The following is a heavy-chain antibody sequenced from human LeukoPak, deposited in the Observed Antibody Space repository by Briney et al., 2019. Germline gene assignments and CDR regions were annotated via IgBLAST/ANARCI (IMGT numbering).Heavy chain of an antibody. CDR1: GFTFSSYA. CDR3: ARDQSEYCSSTSCYARLGMDV. J-gene: IGHJ6*02. V-gene: IGHV3-30*04. Sequence: GGSLRLSCAASGFTFSSYAMHWVRQAPGKGLEWVAVISYDGSNKYYADSVEGRFTISRDNSKNTLYLQMNSLRAEDTAVYYCARDQSEYCSSTSCYARLGMDVWGQGTTVTVSS. CDR2: ISYDGSNK. D-gene: IGHD2-2*01.